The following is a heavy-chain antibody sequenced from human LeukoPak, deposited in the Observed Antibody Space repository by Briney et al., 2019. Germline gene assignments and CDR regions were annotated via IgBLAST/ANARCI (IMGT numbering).Heavy chain of an antibody. CDR2: ITWNSGSL. CDR1: RFTFDDYA. V-gene: IGHV3-9*01. D-gene: IGHD1-26*01. CDR3: AKDRRIVGPTTAFDI. Sequence: GGSLRLSCVASRFTFDDYAMHWVRQAPGKGLEWVSSITWNSGSLNYADSVKGRFTISRDNAKNSLFLHMNSLGAEDTAFYYCAKDRRIVGPTTAFDIWGQGTMVTVSS. J-gene: IGHJ3*02.